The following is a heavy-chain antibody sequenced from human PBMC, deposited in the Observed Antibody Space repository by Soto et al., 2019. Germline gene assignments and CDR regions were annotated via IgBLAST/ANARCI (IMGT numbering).Heavy chain of an antibody. CDR3: ASPDDIFTGQTYEYLQH. J-gene: IGHJ1*01. CDR2: IIPIFGTA. CDR1: GGTFSSYA. V-gene: IGHV1-69*06. D-gene: IGHD3-9*01. Sequence: ASVKVSCKASGGTFSSYAISWVRQAPGQGLEWMGGIIPIFGTANYAQKFQGRVTITADKSTSTAYMELSSLRSEDTAVYYCASPDDIFTGQTYEYLQHWGQGTLLTVSS.